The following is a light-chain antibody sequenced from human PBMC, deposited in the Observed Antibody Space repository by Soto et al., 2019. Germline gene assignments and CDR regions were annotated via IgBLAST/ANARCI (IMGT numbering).Light chain of an antibody. J-gene: IGKJ1*01. CDR1: QGIRSD. V-gene: IGKV1-8*01. CDR2: AAS. Sequence: AIRMTQSPSSLSASTGDRVTITCRASQGIRSDLAWYQQKPGKAPKRLIYAASTLQSGVPSRFSGSGSGTEFTLTISSLQPEDFATYYCQQYNSYPQTFGQGTKVEIK. CDR3: QQYNSYPQT.